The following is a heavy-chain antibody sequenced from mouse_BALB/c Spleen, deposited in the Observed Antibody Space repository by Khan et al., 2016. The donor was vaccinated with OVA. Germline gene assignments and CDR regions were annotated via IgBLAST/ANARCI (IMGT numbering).Heavy chain of an antibody. CDR1: GFSLTSYG. CDR2: IWRGGST. CDR3: AKGGGSQWYVDV. Sequence: VQLQESGPGLVQPSQSLSITCTVSGFSLTSYGVHWVRQSPGKGLEWLGVIWRGGSTDYNAAFMSRLSITKDNSKSQVFFKMNSLQADDTAIYYWAKGGGSQWYVDVWGAGTTVTGSS. J-gene: IGHJ1*01. V-gene: IGHV2-5*01. D-gene: IGHD1-1*01.